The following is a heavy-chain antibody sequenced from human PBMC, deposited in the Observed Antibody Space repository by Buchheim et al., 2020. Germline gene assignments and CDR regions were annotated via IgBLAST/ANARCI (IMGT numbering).Heavy chain of an antibody. Sequence: EVQLVESGGGLVKPGGSLKLSCTGSGFAFSDYSMNWVRQAPGKGLEWVSSISSSSSIIYYADSVKGRFTISRDHHKNSLSPQMNSLRVEDTAVYFCGTVGFWSGYPDYWGQGTL. J-gene: IGHJ4*02. D-gene: IGHD3-3*01. CDR3: GTVGFWSGYPDY. CDR2: ISSSSSII. V-gene: IGHV3-21*01. CDR1: GFAFSDYS.